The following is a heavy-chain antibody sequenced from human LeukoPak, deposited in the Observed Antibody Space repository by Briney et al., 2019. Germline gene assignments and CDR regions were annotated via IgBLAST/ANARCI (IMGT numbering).Heavy chain of an antibody. Sequence: SVKVSCTASGGTFSSYAITWVRQAPGQGLEWMGRIIPILGIANYAQKFQGRVTIIADKSTSTAYMELSSLRSEDTAVYYCARDLYSGHEGNAFDIWGQGTMVTVSS. CDR2: IIPILGIA. CDR3: ARDLYSGHEGNAFDI. CDR1: GGTFSSYA. J-gene: IGHJ3*02. V-gene: IGHV1-69*04. D-gene: IGHD5-12*01.